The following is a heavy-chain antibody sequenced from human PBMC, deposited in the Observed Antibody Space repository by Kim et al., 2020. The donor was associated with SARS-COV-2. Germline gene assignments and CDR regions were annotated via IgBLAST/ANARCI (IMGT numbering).Heavy chain of an antibody. CDR3: ARDVKRITMINGAYGMDV. CDR2: INHSGST. CDR1: GGSFSGYY. V-gene: IGHV4-34*01. D-gene: IGHD3-22*01. Sequence: SETLSLTCAVYGGSFSGYYWSWIRQPPGKGLEWIGEINHSGSTNYNPSLKSRVTISVDTSKNQFSLKLSSVTAADTAVYYCARDVKRITMINGAYGMDVWGQGTTVTVSS. J-gene: IGHJ6*02.